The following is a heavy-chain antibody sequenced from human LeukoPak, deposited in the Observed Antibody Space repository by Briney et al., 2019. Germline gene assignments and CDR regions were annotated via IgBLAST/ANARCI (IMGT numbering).Heavy chain of an antibody. D-gene: IGHD3-10*01. CDR1: GGSISSYY. CDR3: ARNYYGSGSDAFDI. CDR2: IYTSGST. J-gene: IGHJ3*02. V-gene: IGHV4-4*07. Sequence: PSETLSLTCTVSGGSISSYYWSWIRQPAGKGLEWIGRIYTSGSTDYNPSLKSRVTISVDTSKNQFSLKLSSVTAADTAVYYCARNYYGSGSDAFDIWGQGTMVTVSS.